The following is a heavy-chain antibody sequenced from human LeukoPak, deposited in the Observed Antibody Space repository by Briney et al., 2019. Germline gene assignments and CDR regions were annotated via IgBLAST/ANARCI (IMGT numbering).Heavy chain of an antibody. Sequence: ASVKVSCKASGYTFTGCYMHWVRQAPGQGLEWMGWINPNSGGTNYAQKFQGRVTMTRDTSISTAYMELSRLRSDDTAVYYCAREFCSSTSCLPPVYWGQGTLVTVSS. CDR1: GYTFTGCY. CDR2: INPNSGGT. CDR3: AREFCSSTSCLPPVY. D-gene: IGHD2-2*01. V-gene: IGHV1-2*02. J-gene: IGHJ4*02.